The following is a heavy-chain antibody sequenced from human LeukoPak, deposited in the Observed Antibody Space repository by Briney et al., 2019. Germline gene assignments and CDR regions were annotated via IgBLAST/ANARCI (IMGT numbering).Heavy chain of an antibody. CDR1: GGSFSGYY. CDR3: ARDTLHYYYDSSGYYNWFDP. V-gene: IGHV4-34*01. D-gene: IGHD3-22*01. J-gene: IGHJ5*02. CDR2: INHSGST. Sequence: SETLSLTCAVYGGSFSGYYWSWIRQPPGKGLEWIGEINHSGSTNYNPSLKSRVTISVDTSKNQFSLKLSSVTAADTAVYYCARDTLHYYYDSSGYYNWFDPWGQGTLVTVSS.